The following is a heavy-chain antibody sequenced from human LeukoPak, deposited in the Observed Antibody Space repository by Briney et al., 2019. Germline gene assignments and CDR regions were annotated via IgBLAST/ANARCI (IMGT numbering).Heavy chain of an antibody. Sequence: ASVKVSCKASGYTFTNYDINWVRQATGQGLEWMGWMNPNSGNTGYAQKFQGRVTMTRNTSISTAYMELSSLRSEDTAVYYCARGRGVGYAYYYYMDVWGKGTTVTISS. CDR2: MNPNSGNT. J-gene: IGHJ6*03. V-gene: IGHV1-8*01. D-gene: IGHD5-12*01. CDR3: ARGRGVGYAYYYYMDV. CDR1: GYTFTNYD.